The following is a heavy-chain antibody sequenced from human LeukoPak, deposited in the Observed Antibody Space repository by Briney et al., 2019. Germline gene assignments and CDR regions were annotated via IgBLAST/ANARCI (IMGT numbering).Heavy chain of an antibody. J-gene: IGHJ4*02. CDR3: ARADMVVAATYYFDY. Sequence: ASVKVSCKASGYTFTSYAMHWVRQAPGQRLEWMGWINAGNGNTKYSQKFQGRVTITRDTSASTAYMELSSPRSEGTAVYYCARADMVVAATYYFDYWGQGTLVTVSS. CDR2: INAGNGNT. CDR1: GYTFTSYA. V-gene: IGHV1-3*01. D-gene: IGHD2-15*01.